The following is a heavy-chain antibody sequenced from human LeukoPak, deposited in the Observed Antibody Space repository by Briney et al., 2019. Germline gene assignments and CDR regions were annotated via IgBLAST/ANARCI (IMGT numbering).Heavy chain of an antibody. V-gene: IGHV3-48*03. CDR2: ISSSGSTI. CDR3: ARAYCSSTSCPGCYYYYGMDV. D-gene: IGHD2-2*01. CDR1: GFTFSSYE. Sequence: GSLRLSCAASGFTFSSYEMNWVRQAPGKGLEWVSYISSSGSTIYYADSVKGRFTISRDNSKNTLYLQMNSLRAEDTAVYYCARAYCSSTSCPGCYYYYGMDVWGQGTTVTVSS. J-gene: IGHJ6*02.